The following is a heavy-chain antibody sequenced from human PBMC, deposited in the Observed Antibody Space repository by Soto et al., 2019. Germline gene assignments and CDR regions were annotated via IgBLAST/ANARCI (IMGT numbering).Heavy chain of an antibody. D-gene: IGHD3-22*01. CDR1: GGSISSSSYY. CDR3: ARIYYDSSGPSFLVYYYYYGMDV. J-gene: IGHJ6*02. V-gene: IGHV4-39*01. CDR2: IYYSGST. Sequence: SETLSLTCTVSGGSISSSSYYWGWIRQPPGKGLEWIGSIYYSGSTYYNPSLKSRVTISVDTSKNQFSLKLSSVTAADTAVYYCARIYYDSSGPSFLVYYYYYGMDVWGQGTTLTVSS.